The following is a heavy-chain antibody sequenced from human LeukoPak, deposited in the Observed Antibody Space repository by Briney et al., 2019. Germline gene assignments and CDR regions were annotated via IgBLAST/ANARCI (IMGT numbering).Heavy chain of an antibody. CDR3: ARPPQVLQWLVGNYHYYYGMDV. CDR2: FDPEDGET. Sequence: GASVKVSCKVSGYTLTELSMHWVRQAPGKGLEWMGGFDPEDGETIYAQKFQDRVTMTRDTSISTAYMELSRLRSDDTAVYYCARPPQVLQWLVGNYHYYYGMDVWGQGTTVTVSS. V-gene: IGHV1-24*01. D-gene: IGHD6-19*01. J-gene: IGHJ6*02. CDR1: GYTLTELS.